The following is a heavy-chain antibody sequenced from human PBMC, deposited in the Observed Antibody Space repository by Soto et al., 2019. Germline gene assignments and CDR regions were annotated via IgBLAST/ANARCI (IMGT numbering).Heavy chain of an antibody. D-gene: IGHD3-3*01. Sequence: SETLSLTCTVSGGSIRSSGHYWGWIRQPPGKGLEWIGYIYYSGSTNYNPSLKSRVTISVDTSKNQFSLKLSSVTAADTAVYYCARLYYYDFWSGYQDAFDIWGQGTMVTVSS. J-gene: IGHJ3*02. V-gene: IGHV4-61*05. CDR3: ARLYYYDFWSGYQDAFDI. CDR2: IYYSGST. CDR1: GGSIRSSGHY.